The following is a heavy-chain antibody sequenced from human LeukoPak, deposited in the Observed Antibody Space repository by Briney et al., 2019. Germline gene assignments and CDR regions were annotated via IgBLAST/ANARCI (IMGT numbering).Heavy chain of an antibody. J-gene: IGHJ4*02. CDR2: IYSGGST. Sequence: GGSLRLSCAASGFTFTTYAMTWVRQTPGKGLEWVSVIYSGGSTYYADSVKGRFTISRDNSKNTLYLQMNSLRAEDTAVYYCARDTGGPYWGQGTLVTVSS. CDR1: GFTFTTYA. CDR3: ARDTGGPY. D-gene: IGHD2-8*02. V-gene: IGHV3-66*01.